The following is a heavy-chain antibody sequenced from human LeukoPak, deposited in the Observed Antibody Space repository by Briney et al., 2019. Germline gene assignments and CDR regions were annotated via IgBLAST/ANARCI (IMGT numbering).Heavy chain of an antibody. CDR1: GFAVSNNY. CDR2: IYSGGIS. D-gene: IGHD4-17*01. V-gene: IGHV3-53*01. CDR3: ARVPYGDYAGDYYYGMDV. J-gene: IGHJ6*02. Sequence: GGSLRLSCAASGFAVSNNYMGWARQAPGKGLEWVSLIYSGGISYYVDSVKGRFTISRDNSKNTLYLQMNSLRAEDTAVYYCARVPYGDYAGDYYYGMDVWGQGTTVTVSS.